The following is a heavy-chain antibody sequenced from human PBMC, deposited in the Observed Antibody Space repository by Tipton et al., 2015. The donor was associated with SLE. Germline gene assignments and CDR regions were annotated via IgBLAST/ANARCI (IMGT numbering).Heavy chain of an antibody. CDR3: AVYDFWSGYWAFDI. J-gene: IGHJ3*02. V-gene: IGHV4-34*01. CDR2: INNSGST. CDR1: GGSFSGYY. Sequence: TLYLTCAVYGGSFSGYYWSWIRQPPGEGLEWIGEINNSGSTNYNPSLKSRVTISVDTSKNQFSLKLSSVTAADTAVYYCAVYDFWSGYWAFDIWGQGTMVTVSS. D-gene: IGHD3-3*01.